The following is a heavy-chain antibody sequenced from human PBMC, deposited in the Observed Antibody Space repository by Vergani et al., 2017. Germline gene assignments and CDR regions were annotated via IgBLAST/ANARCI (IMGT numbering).Heavy chain of an antibody. Sequence: EVQLVESGGGLVQLGGSLRLSCAASGFTFSSYEMKWVRPAPGKGLEWVSYISSSGSTIYYAASVKGRFTISSDKSKNSLYLQMNSLRAEDTAVYYCARGTYYYFWSGYRRYYYMDVWGKGTTVTVSS. V-gene: IGHV3-48*03. CDR2: ISSSGSTI. CDR1: GFTFSSYE. J-gene: IGHJ6*03. CDR3: ARGTYYYFWSGYRRYYYMDV. D-gene: IGHD3-3*01.